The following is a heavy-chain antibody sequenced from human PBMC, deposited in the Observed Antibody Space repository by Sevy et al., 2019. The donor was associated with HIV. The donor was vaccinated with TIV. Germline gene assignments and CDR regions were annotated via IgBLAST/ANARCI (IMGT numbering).Heavy chain of an antibody. D-gene: IGHD7-27*01. CDR3: AKETWGLFDP. Sequence: GGSLRLSCAASGFTFSGYAMSWVRQAPGKGLEWVSLITGSGSKTYYADSVKGRFTISRDNSKNTVNLQMNSLRVEDTAMYYCAKETWGLFDPWGQGILVTVSS. J-gene: IGHJ5*02. V-gene: IGHV3-23*01. CDR1: GFTFSGYA. CDR2: ITGSGSKT.